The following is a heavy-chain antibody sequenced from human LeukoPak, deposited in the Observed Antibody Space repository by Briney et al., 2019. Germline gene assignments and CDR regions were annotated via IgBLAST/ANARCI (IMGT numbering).Heavy chain of an antibody. V-gene: IGHV4-39*01. D-gene: IGHD3-16*01. Sequence: SETLSLTCTVSGGSTTTSYHYWGWIRQPPGKGLEWIGSIDYRERTTYNPSLKSRVTISADTSRNQFSLKLSSVTARDTAVYYCASYVSRTMRDSWGQGTLVSVSS. J-gene: IGHJ4*02. CDR3: ASYVSRTMRDS. CDR1: GGSTTTSYHY. CDR2: IDYRERT.